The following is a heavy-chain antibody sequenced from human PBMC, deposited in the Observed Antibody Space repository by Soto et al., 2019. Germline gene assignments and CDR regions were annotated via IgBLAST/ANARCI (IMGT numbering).Heavy chain of an antibody. J-gene: IGHJ4*02. CDR3: ARDKDDYGDYGDY. V-gene: IGHV3-30-3*01. CDR1: GFSFRNYA. D-gene: IGHD4-17*01. CDR2: IPSDGGSQ. Sequence: QVQLVESGGGVVQPGRSLRLSCAASGFSFRNYAMHWVRQAPGKGLEWVAIIPSDGGSQYYADSVKGRFTISRDSSVDTLYLQMNSLRADDTAVYYCARDKDDYGDYGDYWGQGTLVTVSS.